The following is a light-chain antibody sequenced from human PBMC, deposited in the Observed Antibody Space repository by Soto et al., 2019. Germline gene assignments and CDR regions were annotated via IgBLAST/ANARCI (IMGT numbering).Light chain of an antibody. Sequence: QSVLTQPASVSGSPGQSITISCTGTSSDIGGYNYVSWYQQHPGKAPKLVIYEVSNRPSGVSNRFSGSKSGNTASLTISGLQADDEAHYYCSSYTTSSTLVFAAGTKVTVL. CDR2: EVS. CDR1: SSDIGGYNY. J-gene: IGLJ1*01. V-gene: IGLV2-14*01. CDR3: SSYTTSSTLV.